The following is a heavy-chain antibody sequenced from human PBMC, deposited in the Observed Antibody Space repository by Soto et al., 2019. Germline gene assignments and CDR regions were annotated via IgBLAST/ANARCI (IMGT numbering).Heavy chain of an antibody. CDR3: ARDYGGGKRWLHRPHVVSGNYFDY. J-gene: IGHJ4*02. CDR1: GYTFTSYY. V-gene: IGHV1-46*01. CDR2: INPSGGST. D-gene: IGHD2-15*01. Sequence: QVQLVQSGAEVKKPGASVKVSCKASGYTFTSYYMHWVRQAPGQGLEWMGIINPSGGSTSYAQKFQGRVTMTRDTSTSTVYMELSSLRSEDTAVYYCARDYGGGKRWLHRPHVVSGNYFDYWGQGTLVTVSS.